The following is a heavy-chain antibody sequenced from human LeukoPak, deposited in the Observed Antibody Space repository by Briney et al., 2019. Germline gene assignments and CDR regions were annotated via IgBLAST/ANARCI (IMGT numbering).Heavy chain of an antibody. CDR1: GYTFTSYY. Sequence: ASVKVSCKASGYTFTSYYMHWVRQAPGQGLEWMGIINPSGGSTSYAQKFQGSVTMTRDMSTSTVYMELSSLRSEDTAVYYCAREDPKGYFDYWGQGTLVTVSS. V-gene: IGHV1-46*01. CDR2: INPSGGST. CDR3: AREDPKGYFDY. J-gene: IGHJ4*02.